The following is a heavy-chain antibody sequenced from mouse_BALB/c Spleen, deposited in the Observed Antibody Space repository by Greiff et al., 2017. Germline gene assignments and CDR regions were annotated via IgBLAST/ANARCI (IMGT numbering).Heavy chain of an antibody. V-gene: IGHV1S81*02. CDR1: GYTFTSYY. Sequence: QVQLQQSGAELVKPGASVKLSCKASGYTFTSYYMYWVKQRPGQGLEWIGEINPSNGGTNFNEKFKSKATLTVDKSSSTAYMQLSSLTSEDSAVYYCTRSYGNLWFAYWGQGTLVTVSA. CDR2: INPSNGGT. J-gene: IGHJ3*01. D-gene: IGHD2-1*01. CDR3: TRSYGNLWFAY.